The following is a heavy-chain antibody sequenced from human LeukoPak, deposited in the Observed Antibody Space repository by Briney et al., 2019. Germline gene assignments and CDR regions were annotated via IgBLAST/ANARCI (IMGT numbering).Heavy chain of an antibody. CDR3: ARDFKSYGAEAGAFDI. J-gene: IGHJ3*02. Sequence: GASVKVSCKASGGTFSSYAISWVRQAPGQGLEWMGRIIPILGIANYAQKFQGRVTITADKSTSTAYMELSSLRSEDTAVYYCARDFKSYGAEAGAFDIWGQGTMVTVSS. V-gene: IGHV1-69*04. CDR2: IIPILGIA. D-gene: IGHD4-17*01. CDR1: GGTFSSYA.